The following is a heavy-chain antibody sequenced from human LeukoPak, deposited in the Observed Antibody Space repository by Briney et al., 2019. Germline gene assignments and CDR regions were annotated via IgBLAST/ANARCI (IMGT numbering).Heavy chain of an antibody. CDR3: ASATIFGVVIYY. CDR1: GFTFSSYG. CDR2: IRYDGSNK. V-gene: IGHV3-30*02. J-gene: IGHJ4*02. Sequence: GGSLRLSCAASGFTFSSYGMHWVRQAPGKGLEWVAFIRYDGSNKYYADSVKGRFTISRDNSKNTLYLQMNSLRAEDTAVYYCASATIFGVVIYYWGQGTLVTVSS. D-gene: IGHD3-3*01.